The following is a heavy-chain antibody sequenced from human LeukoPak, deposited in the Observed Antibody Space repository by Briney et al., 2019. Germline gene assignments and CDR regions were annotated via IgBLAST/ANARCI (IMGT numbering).Heavy chain of an antibody. V-gene: IGHV3-30*04. J-gene: IGHJ4*02. CDR2: ISYDGSNK. CDR3: ARVGYDGTGYYSLGNY. CDR1: GFTFSSYA. D-gene: IGHD3-22*01. Sequence: GGSLRLSCAASGFTFSSYAMHWVRQAPGKGLEWVAVISYDGSNKYYADSVKGRFTISRDNAKNSLYLQMNSLRAEDTAVYYCARVGYDGTGYYSLGNYWGQGTLVSVSS.